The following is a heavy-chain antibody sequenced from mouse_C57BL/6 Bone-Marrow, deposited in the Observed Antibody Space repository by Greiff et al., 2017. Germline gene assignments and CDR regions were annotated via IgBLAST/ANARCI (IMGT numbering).Heavy chain of an antibody. V-gene: IGHV1-76*01. J-gene: IGHJ2*01. CDR2: IYPGSGNT. Sequence: QVQLKQSGAELVRPGASVKLSCKASGYTFTDYYINWVKQRPGQGLEWIARIYPGSGNTYYNEKFKGKATLTAEQSSSTAYMQLSSLTSEDATVYCCARYYYGTCDDWGQGTTLTVSS. CDR1: GYTFTDYY. CDR3: ARYYYGTCDD. D-gene: IGHD1-1*01.